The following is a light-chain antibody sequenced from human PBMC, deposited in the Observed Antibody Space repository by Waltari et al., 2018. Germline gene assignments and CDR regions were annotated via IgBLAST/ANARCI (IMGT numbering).Light chain of an antibody. V-gene: IGLV1-40*01. Sequence: QSVLTQPPSVSGAPGQRVTISCTGSGPHIGANYAVHRYQHLPGTAPKLLIYGNNNRPSGVPDRFSGSRSSTSASLAITGLQAEDEADYYCQSHDSSLSGWVFGGGTKLTVL. CDR2: GNN. CDR3: QSHDSSLSGWV. J-gene: IGLJ3*02. CDR1: GPHIGANYA.